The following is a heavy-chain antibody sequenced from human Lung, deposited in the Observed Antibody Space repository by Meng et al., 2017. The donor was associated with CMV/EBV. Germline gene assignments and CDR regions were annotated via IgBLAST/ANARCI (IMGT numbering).Heavy chain of an antibody. Sequence: FSDYYRHWVRQAPGHGLEWMGRISPNSGGTNYAQGFQGRVTMTSDTSIRTAYMELRNLKSDDTAVYFCARVGDYYDRSGYYYERSLAYWGQGTLVTVSS. V-gene: IGHV1-2*06. CDR2: ISPNSGGT. CDR3: ARVGDYYDRSGYYYERSLAY. D-gene: IGHD3-22*01. J-gene: IGHJ4*02. CDR1: FSDYY.